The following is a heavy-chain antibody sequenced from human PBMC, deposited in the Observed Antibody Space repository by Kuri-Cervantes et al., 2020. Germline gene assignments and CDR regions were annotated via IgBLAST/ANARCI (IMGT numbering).Heavy chain of an antibody. CDR1: GGSFSGYY. D-gene: IGHD5-24*01. Sequence: GSLRLSCAVYGGSFSGYYWSWIRQPPGKGLEWIGEINHSGSTNYNPSLKSRVTISVDTSKNQFSLKLSSVTAADTAVYYCARDMGYNYAFDIWGQGTMVTVSS. J-gene: IGHJ3*02. CDR3: ARDMGYNYAFDI. CDR2: INHSGST. V-gene: IGHV4-34*01.